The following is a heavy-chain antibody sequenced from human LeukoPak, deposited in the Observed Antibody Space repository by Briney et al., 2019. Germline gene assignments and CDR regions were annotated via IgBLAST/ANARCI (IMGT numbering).Heavy chain of an antibody. V-gene: IGHV4-4*02. CDR3: AREFQDCSGGSCYLDAFDI. J-gene: IGHJ3*02. Sequence: PSETLSLTCAVSGGFISSSNWWSWVRQPPGKGLEWIGEIYHSGSTNYNPSLKSRVTISVDKSKNQFSLKLSSVTAADTAVYYCAREFQDCSGGSCYLDAFDIWGQGTMVTVSS. CDR2: IYHSGST. D-gene: IGHD2-15*01. CDR1: GGFISSSNW.